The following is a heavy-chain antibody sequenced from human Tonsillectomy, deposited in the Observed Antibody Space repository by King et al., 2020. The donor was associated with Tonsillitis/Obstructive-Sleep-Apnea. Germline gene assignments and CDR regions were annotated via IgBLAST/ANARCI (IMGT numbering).Heavy chain of an antibody. Sequence: VQLQQWGAGLLKPSETLSLTCAAKRGSFSGYYWSWIRQTPGKGLEWIGEINHSGSIDYNPSLKSRVTISVDTSKNQFSLKRSSMTAADTAVYYCARGRYRTFCSGGSCYPQAAFDIWGQGTMVTVSS. CDR1: RGSFSGYY. J-gene: IGHJ3*02. D-gene: IGHD2-15*01. CDR3: ARGRYRTFCSGGSCYPQAAFDI. CDR2: INHSGSI. V-gene: IGHV4-34*01.